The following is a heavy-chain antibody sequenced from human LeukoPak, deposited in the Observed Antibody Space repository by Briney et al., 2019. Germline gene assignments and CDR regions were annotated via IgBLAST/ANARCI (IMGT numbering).Heavy chain of an antibody. D-gene: IGHD5-18*01. CDR2: MYYSGST. V-gene: IGHV4-39*07. Sequence: PSGTLSLTCSVSGGSISSSSYYWGWIRQPPGKGLEWIGSMYYSGSTYYNPSLKSRVTISVDTSKNQFSLKLSSVTAADTAVYYCARLGYSYGYVDYWGQGTLVTVSS. CDR1: GGSISSSSYY. CDR3: ARLGYSYGYVDY. J-gene: IGHJ4*02.